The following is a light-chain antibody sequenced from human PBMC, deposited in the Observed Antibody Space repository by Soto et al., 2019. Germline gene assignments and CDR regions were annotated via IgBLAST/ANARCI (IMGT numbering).Light chain of an antibody. CDR1: SSDVGGYNY. V-gene: IGLV2-11*01. Sequence: QSALTQPRSVSCSPGHSVTISCTGTSSDVGGYNYVSWYQQHPGKAPKLMIYDVSKRPSGVPDRFSGSKSGNTASLTISGLQAEDEADYYCCSHAGSYTYVFGTGTKVTVL. CDR2: DVS. CDR3: CSHAGSYTYV. J-gene: IGLJ1*01.